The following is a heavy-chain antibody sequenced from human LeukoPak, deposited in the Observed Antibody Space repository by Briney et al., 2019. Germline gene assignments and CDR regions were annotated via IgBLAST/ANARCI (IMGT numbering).Heavy chain of an antibody. CDR3: TRVWDGSYFDY. V-gene: IGHV3-49*04. D-gene: IGHD1-26*01. CDR1: GFTFGDYA. J-gene: IGHJ4*02. Sequence: GGSLRLSCTASGFTFGDYAMSWVRQAPGKGLEGVGFIRSKAYGGTTEYAASVKGRLTISRDDSKSIAYLQMNSLKTEDTAVYYCTRVWDGSYFDYWGQGTLVTVSS. CDR2: IRSKAYGGTT.